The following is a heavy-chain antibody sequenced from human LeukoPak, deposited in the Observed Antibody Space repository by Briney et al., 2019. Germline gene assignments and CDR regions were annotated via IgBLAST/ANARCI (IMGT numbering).Heavy chain of an antibody. CDR1: GFTFSSYS. V-gene: IGHV3-48*04. CDR2: ISKSSDRI. Sequence: GGSLRLSCAASGFTFSSYSMNWVRQAPGKGLEWVSYISKSSDRIYHADSVKGRFTISRDNAKNSLYLQMDSLRAEDTAVYYCARDLLNDEGSSYFFDQWGQGTLVTVSS. CDR3: ARDLLNDEGSSYFFDQ. J-gene: IGHJ4*02. D-gene: IGHD2-2*01.